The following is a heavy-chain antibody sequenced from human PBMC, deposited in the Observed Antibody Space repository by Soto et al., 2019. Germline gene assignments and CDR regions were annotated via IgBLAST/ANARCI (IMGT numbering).Heavy chain of an antibody. Sequence: SVKVSCKASGGTFSSYAISWVRQAPGQGLEWMGGIIPIFGTANYAQKFQGRVTITADESTSTAYMELSSLRSEDTAVYYCARDPYYYDSSGSPGYWGQGSLVTVSS. J-gene: IGHJ4*02. V-gene: IGHV1-69*13. CDR1: GGTFSSYA. D-gene: IGHD3-22*01. CDR3: ARDPYYYDSSGSPGY. CDR2: IIPIFGTA.